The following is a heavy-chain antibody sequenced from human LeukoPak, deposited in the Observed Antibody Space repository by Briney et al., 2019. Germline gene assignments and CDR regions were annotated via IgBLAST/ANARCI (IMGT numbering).Heavy chain of an antibody. Sequence: GGSLRLSCAASGFTFDDYGMSWVRQAPGKGLEWVSGINWNGGSTGYADSVKGRFTISRDNSKNTLYLQMNSLRAEDTAVYYCAKDQGPTYYDILTGYYALDYWGQGTLVTVSS. CDR1: GFTFDDYG. CDR2: INWNGGST. J-gene: IGHJ4*02. V-gene: IGHV3-20*04. CDR3: AKDQGPTYYDILTGYYALDY. D-gene: IGHD3-9*01.